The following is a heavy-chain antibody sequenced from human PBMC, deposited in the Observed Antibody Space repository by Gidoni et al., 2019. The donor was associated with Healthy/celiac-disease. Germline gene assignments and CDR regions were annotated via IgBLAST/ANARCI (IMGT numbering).Heavy chain of an antibody. V-gene: IGHV3-30*18. Sequence: QVQLVESGGGVVQPGRSLRLSCAASGVTFSSYGMHWVRQAPGKGLELVAVIAYDGSNKYYADSVKGRFTISRDNSKNTLYLQMNSLRAEDTAVYYCAKDSTYYYYGMDVWGQGTTVTVSS. CDR2: IAYDGSNK. CDR1: GVTFSSYG. J-gene: IGHJ6*02. CDR3: AKDSTYYYYGMDV.